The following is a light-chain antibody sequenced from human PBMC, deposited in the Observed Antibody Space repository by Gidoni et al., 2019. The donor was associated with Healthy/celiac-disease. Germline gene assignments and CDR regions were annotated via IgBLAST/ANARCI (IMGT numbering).Light chain of an antibody. CDR3: LAT. J-gene: IGKJ1*01. CDR1: QGISNY. CDR2: AAS. Sequence: DIQMTQSPSSLSASVGDRVTITCRASQGISNYLAWYQQKPGKVPKLLSYAASTLQSGVPSRFSGSGSGTDFTLTISSLQPEDVATYYCLATFGQGTKVEIK. V-gene: IGKV1-27*01.